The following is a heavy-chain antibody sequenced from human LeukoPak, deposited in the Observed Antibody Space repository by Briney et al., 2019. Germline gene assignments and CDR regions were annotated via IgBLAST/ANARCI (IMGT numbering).Heavy chain of an antibody. CDR3: AKDRVAMAGTGEGAFDY. V-gene: IGHV3-30*18. D-gene: IGHD6-19*01. J-gene: IGHJ4*02. Sequence: GGSLRLSCAASAFTVSSNYVSWVRQAPGKGLEWVAVISYDGSNKYYADSVKGRFTISRDNSKNTLYLQMNSLRAEDTAVYYCAKDRVAMAGTGEGAFDYWGQGTLVTVSS. CDR1: AFTVSSNY. CDR2: ISYDGSNK.